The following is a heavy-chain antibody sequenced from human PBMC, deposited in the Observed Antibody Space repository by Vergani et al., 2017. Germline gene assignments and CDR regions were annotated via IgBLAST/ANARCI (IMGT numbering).Heavy chain of an antibody. Sequence: QVQLVQSGAEVKKPGASAKVSCKASGYTFTSYYMHWVRQAPGQGLEWMGIINPSGGSTSYAQKFQGRVTMTRDTSTSTVYMELSSLRSEDTAVYYCASGGAYYYGSGFYGMDVWGQGTTVTVSS. J-gene: IGHJ6*02. V-gene: IGHV1-46*01. D-gene: IGHD3-10*01. CDR3: ASGGAYYYGSGFYGMDV. CDR1: GYTFTSYY. CDR2: INPSGGST.